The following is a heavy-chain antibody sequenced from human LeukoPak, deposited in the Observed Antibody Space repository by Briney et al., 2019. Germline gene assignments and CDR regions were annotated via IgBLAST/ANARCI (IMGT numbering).Heavy chain of an antibody. CDR1: GYTFTSYG. CDR2: ISAYNGNT. CDR3: ARDRQGEWLRLLVRLGGYDI. D-gene: IGHD5-12*01. Sequence: ASVKVSCKASGYTFTSYGISWVGQAPGQGLEWMGWISAYNGNTNYAQKLQGRVTMTTDTSTSTAYMELRSLRSDDTAVYYCARDRQGEWLRLLVRLGGYDIWGQGTMVTVSS. J-gene: IGHJ3*02. V-gene: IGHV1-18*01.